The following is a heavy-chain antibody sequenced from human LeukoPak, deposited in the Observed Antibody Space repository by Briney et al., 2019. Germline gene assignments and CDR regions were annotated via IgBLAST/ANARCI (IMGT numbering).Heavy chain of an antibody. J-gene: IGHJ4*02. Sequence: GGSLRLSCAASGFTFSSYGMHWVRQAPGKGLEWVAVISYDGSNKYYADSVKGRFTISRDNSKNTLYLQMNSLRAEDTAVYYCAKVREDIVVVVAATLGGGYFDYWGQGTLVTVSS. CDR1: GFTFSSYG. V-gene: IGHV3-30*18. CDR2: ISYDGSNK. D-gene: IGHD2-15*01. CDR3: AKVREDIVVVVAATLGGGYFDY.